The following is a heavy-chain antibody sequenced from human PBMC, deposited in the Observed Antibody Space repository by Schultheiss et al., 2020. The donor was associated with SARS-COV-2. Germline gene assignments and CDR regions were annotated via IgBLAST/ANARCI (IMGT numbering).Heavy chain of an antibody. Sequence: GGSLRLSCAASGFTFSSYAMSWVRQAPGKGLEWVSAISGSGGSTYYADSVKGRFTISRDNSKNTLYLQMNSLRAEDTAVYYCAKDMGRAQAWSGHGGWFDPWGQGTLVTVSS. D-gene: IGHD3-3*01. J-gene: IGHJ5*02. CDR3: AKDMGRAQAWSGHGGWFDP. CDR2: ISGSGGST. CDR1: GFTFSSYA. V-gene: IGHV3-23*01.